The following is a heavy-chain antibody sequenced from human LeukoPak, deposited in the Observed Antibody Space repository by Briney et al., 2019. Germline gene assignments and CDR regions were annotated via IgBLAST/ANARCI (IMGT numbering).Heavy chain of an antibody. CDR2: ITDSGGGT. V-gene: IGHV3-23*01. CDR1: GFTFSNYA. CDR3: ARTDYPYSSSSPAGY. J-gene: IGHJ4*02. Sequence: GGSLRLSCAASGFTFSNYAMSWVRQASGKGLEWVSSITDSGGGTYYADSVRGRFTISRDHSKNTLSLQMNSLRADDTAVYYCARTDYPYSSSSPAGYWGQGTLVTVSS. D-gene: IGHD6-6*01.